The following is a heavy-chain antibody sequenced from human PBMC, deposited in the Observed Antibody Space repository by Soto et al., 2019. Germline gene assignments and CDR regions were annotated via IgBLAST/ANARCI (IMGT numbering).Heavy chain of an antibody. CDR3: ARPKGDWTSVRGDYFDY. D-gene: IGHD2-21*02. Sequence: SETLPLPCAVCGGCIYCGAYSWSWIRKPPGKGLESMWYIYHSGCTYYNPSLKSRVTISVDRSKNQFSLKVSSVNAADTAVYYCARPKGDWTSVRGDYFDYWRQGTLVTVSS. V-gene: IGHV4-30-2*01. J-gene: IGHJ4*02. CDR1: GGCIYCGAYS. CDR2: IYHSGCT.